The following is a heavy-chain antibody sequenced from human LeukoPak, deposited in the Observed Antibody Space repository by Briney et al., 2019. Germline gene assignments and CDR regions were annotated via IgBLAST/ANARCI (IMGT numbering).Heavy chain of an antibody. D-gene: IGHD3-22*01. J-gene: IGHJ4*02. CDR1: GFTVSSNY. CDR2: IYSGGST. CDR3: ARHYYDSSGYYAYYFDY. V-gene: IGHV3-53*01. Sequence: GGSLRLSCAASGFTVSSNYMSWVRQAPGKGLEWVSVIYSGGSTYYADSVKGRFTISRDNSKNTLYLQMNSLRAEDTAVYYCARHYYDSSGYYAYYFDYWGQGTLVTVSS.